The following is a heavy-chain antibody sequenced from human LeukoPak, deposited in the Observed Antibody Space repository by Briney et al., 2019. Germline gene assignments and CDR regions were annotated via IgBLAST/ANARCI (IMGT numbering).Heavy chain of an antibody. J-gene: IGHJ4*02. CDR3: ARPDYDDDDSSGTHD. Sequence: ASVKVSCKASGYTFTSYGISWVRQAPGQGLEWMGWINPNNGDTIYAQKFQDRVKMTRDPSITTAYMELTKLRSDDTAVYYCARPDYDDDDSSGTHDWGQGTLVTVSS. V-gene: IGHV1-18*01. D-gene: IGHD4-17*01. CDR2: INPNNGDT. CDR1: GYTFTSYG.